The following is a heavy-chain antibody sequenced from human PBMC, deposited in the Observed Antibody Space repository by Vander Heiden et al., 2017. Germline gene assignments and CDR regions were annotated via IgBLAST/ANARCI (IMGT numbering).Heavy chain of an antibody. D-gene: IGHD1-26*01. V-gene: IGHV3-9*01. CDR3: AKEYMVGAFRYGMDV. J-gene: IGHJ6*02. CDR1: GFSFEEYG. CDR2: ISWTGGSV. Sequence: EVQLVESGGGLVQPGRSLRLSCVTSGFSFEEYGLHWVRQAPGKGLEWVACISWTGGSVGYADSVRGRFTISRDNAKNSLYLQMNSLRAEDTALYYCAKEYMVGAFRYGMDVWGQGTTVTVSS.